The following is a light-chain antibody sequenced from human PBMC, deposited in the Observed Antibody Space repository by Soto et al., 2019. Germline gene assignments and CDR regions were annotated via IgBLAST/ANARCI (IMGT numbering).Light chain of an antibody. V-gene: IGLV1-44*01. CDR2: SNN. Sequence: QSALTQPPSASENPGQRVTISCSRSSSNIGSNTVNWYQQLPGTAPKLLIYSNNQRPSGVPDRFSGSKSGTSASLAISGLQSEDEADYYCAAWDDRLNVVVFGGGTNVTVL. CDR3: AAWDDRLNVVV. J-gene: IGLJ2*01. CDR1: SSNIGSNT.